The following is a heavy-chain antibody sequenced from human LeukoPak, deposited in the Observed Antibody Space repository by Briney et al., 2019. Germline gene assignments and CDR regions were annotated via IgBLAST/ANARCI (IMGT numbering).Heavy chain of an antibody. D-gene: IGHD4-23*01. CDR2: MNPNSGNT. V-gene: IGHV1-8*01. J-gene: IGHJ4*02. Sequence: ASVKVSCKASGYTFTSYDINWVRQATGQGLEWMGWMNPNSGNTGYAQKFQGRVTITADESTSTAYMELSSLRSEDTAVYYCARSDYGGKTQGGYYFDYWGQGTLVTVSS. CDR1: GYTFTSYD. CDR3: ARSDYGGKTQGGYYFDY.